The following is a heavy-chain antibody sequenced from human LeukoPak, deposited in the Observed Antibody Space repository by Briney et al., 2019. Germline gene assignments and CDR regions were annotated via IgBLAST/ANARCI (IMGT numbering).Heavy chain of an antibody. D-gene: IGHD1-26*01. CDR2: ISSSSSYI. CDR1: GFTFSSYS. CDR3: ARDRGGSYYEDAFDI. Sequence: GGSLRLSCAASGFTFSSYSMNWVRQAPGKGLEWVSSISSSSSYIYYADSVKGRFTISRDNAKNSLYLQMNSLRAEDTAVYYCARDRGGSYYEDAFDIWGQGTMVTVSS. J-gene: IGHJ3*02. V-gene: IGHV3-21*01.